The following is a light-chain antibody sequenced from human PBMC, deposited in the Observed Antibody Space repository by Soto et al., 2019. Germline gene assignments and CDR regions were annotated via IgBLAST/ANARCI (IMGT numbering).Light chain of an antibody. J-gene: IGKJ5*01. CDR1: QSVSNNY. Sequence: EIVLTQPPATLSLSPGERATLSCRASQSVSNNYLAWYQQKPGQAPRLLIYGASNRATGIPDRFSGSGSGTDFTLTISSLEPEDFAVYYCQQRSNWPPSITFGQGTRLEIK. CDR3: QQRSNWPPSIT. CDR2: GAS. V-gene: IGKV3-11*01.